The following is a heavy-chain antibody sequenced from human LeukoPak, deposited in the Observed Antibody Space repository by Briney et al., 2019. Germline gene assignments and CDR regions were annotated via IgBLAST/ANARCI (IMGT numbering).Heavy chain of an antibody. CDR1: GGSISSYY. D-gene: IGHD2-2*01. CDR3: ARDHRSPGYCSSTSCYDYYYMDV. V-gene: IGHV4-4*07. Sequence: PSETLSLTCTVSGGSISSYYWSWIRQPPGKGLEWIGRIYTSGSTNYNPSLKSRVTMSVDTSKNQFSLKLSSVTAADTAVYYCARDHRSPGYCSSTSCYDYYYMDVWGKGTTVTVSS. J-gene: IGHJ6*03. CDR2: IYTSGST.